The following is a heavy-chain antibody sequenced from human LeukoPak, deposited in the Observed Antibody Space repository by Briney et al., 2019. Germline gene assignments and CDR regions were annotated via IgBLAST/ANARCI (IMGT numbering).Heavy chain of an antibody. CDR3: ARSETNSYYFDY. CDR2: IIPILGIA. Sequence: GASVKVSCKASGYTFTSYGISWVRQAPGQGLEWMGRIIPILGIANYAQKFQGRVTITADKSTSTAYMELSSLRSEDTAVYYCARSETNSYYFDYWGQGTLVTVSS. CDR1: GYTFTSYG. J-gene: IGHJ4*02. D-gene: IGHD1-14*01. V-gene: IGHV1-69*04.